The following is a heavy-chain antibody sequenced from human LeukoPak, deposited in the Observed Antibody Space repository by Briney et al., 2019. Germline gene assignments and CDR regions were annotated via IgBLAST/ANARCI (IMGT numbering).Heavy chain of an antibody. CDR3: AKVKAATGILGDFDY. V-gene: IGHV3-23*01. CDR1: GFTFSSCA. J-gene: IGHJ4*02. CDR2: IRGNVGTT. D-gene: IGHD6-13*01. Sequence: GGSLRLSCAASGFTFSSCAMSWVRQAPGKGLEWVSAIRGNVGTTYYANSVKGRFTISRDNSKNTLYLQMNSLSAENTAVYYCAKVKAATGILGDFDYWGQGTLVTVSS.